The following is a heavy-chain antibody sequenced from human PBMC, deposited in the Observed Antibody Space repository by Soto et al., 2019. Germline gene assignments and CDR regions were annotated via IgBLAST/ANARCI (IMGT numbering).Heavy chain of an antibody. CDR2: INPNSGGT. J-gene: IGHJ3*02. CDR3: ARAYYSDSSGYYDDAFDI. V-gene: IGHV1-2*02. Sequence: QVQLVQCGAEVKKPGASVKVSCKASGYTFTGYYMHWVRQAPGQGLEWMGWINPNSGGTNYAQKFQGRVTMTSDTSISTAYMELSRLRSDDTAVYYCARAYYSDSSGYYDDAFDIWGQGTMVTVSS. CDR1: GYTFTGYY. D-gene: IGHD3-22*01.